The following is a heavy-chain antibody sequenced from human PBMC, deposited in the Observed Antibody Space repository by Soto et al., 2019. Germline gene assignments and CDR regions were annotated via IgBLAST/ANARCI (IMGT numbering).Heavy chain of an antibody. J-gene: IGHJ6*02. CDR2: IYSGGST. CDR1: GFTVSSNY. D-gene: IGHD2-15*01. V-gene: IGHV3-53*01. Sequence: PGWYLRLSCAASGFTVSSNYMSWVRQAPGKGLEWVSVIYSGGSTYYADSVKGRFTISRDNSKNTLYLQMNSLRAEDTAVYYCARGYWIGVSCYRPNYYYGIDVWGQVTTVTVS. CDR3: ARGYWIGVSCYRPNYYYGIDV.